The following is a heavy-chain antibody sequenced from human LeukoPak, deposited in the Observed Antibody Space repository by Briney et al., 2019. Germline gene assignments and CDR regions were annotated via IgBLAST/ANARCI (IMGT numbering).Heavy chain of an antibody. CDR2: ITSGGDYI. Sequence: GRSLRLSCAASGFTFRSLGMNWVRQAPGKGLEWVSSITSGGDYIYYADSVKGRFTTSRDNAKNSLSLQLNSLRVEDTAVYYCARGHYDVLAASYKWTPDYWGQGTLVTVSS. CDR3: ARGHYDVLAASYKWTPDY. V-gene: IGHV3-21*01. CDR1: GFTFRSLG. J-gene: IGHJ4*02. D-gene: IGHD3-9*01.